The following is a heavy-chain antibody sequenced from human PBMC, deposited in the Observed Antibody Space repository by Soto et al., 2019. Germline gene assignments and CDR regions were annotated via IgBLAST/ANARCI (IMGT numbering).Heavy chain of an antibody. D-gene: IGHD7-27*01. CDR2: FYYSETT. J-gene: IGHJ4*02. Sequence: LSLTCTVSGGSISSGPYSWGWIRQPPGEGLEWIGKFYYSETTNYNPSLKSRVTISVDTPKNQFSLKLSSVTAADTAVYYCAKNWNWGSLVHWGQGTLVTVSS. CDR3: AKNWNWGSLVH. V-gene: IGHV4-39*01. CDR1: GGSISSGPYS.